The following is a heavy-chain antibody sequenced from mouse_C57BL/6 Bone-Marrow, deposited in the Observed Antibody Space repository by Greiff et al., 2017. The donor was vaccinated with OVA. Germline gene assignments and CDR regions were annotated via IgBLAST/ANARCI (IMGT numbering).Heavy chain of an antibody. D-gene: IGHD6-1*01. CDR2: IYPRSGNT. J-gene: IGHJ4*01. Sequence: QVQLQQSGAELARPGASVKLSCKASGYTFTSYGISWVKQRTGQGLEWIGEIYPRSGNTYYNEKFKGKATLTADKSSSTAYLELRSLTSEDAAVYFCAREGSYPGAMDYWGQGTSVTVSS. CDR1: GYTFTSYG. CDR3: AREGSYPGAMDY. V-gene: IGHV1-81*01.